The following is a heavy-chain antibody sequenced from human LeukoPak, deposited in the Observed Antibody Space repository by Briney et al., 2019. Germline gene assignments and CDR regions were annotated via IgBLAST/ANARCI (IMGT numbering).Heavy chain of an antibody. CDR1: GFTLSSYS. J-gene: IGHJ6*02. CDR3: ARSYGSGSHIYYYCGMDV. Sequence: PGGSLRLSCAASGFTLSSYSMNWVRQAPGKGLEWVSSISSSSSYIYYADSVKGRFTTSRDNAKNSLYLQMNSLRAEDTAVYYCARSYGSGSHIYYYCGMDVWGQGTTVTVSS. D-gene: IGHD3-10*01. CDR2: ISSSSSYI. V-gene: IGHV3-21*01.